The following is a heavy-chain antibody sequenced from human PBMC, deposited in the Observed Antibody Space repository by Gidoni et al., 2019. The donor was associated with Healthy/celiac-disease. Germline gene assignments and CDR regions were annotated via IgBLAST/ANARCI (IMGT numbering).Heavy chain of an antibody. CDR2: IWYDGSNK. V-gene: IGHV3-33*01. CDR1: GFTSSSYG. D-gene: IGHD3-10*01. CDR3: ARDRYYGSGSFGESLYDY. J-gene: IGHJ4*02. Sequence: QVQLVESGGGVVQPGRSLRLSCPASGFTSSSYGMHWVRQAPGKGLEWVAVIWYDGSNKYYADSVKGRFTISRDNSKNTLYLQMNSLRAEDTAVYYCARDRYYGSGSFGESLYDYWGQGTLVTVSS.